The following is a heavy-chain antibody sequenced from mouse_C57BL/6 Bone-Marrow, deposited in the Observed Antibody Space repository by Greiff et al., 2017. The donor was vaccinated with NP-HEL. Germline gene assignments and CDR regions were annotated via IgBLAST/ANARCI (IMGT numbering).Heavy chain of an antibody. CDR1: GYTFTDYN. J-gene: IGHJ3*01. Sequence: EVQLHQSGPELVKPGASVKIPCKASGYTFTDYNMDWVKQSHGKSLEWIGDINPNNGGTIYNQKFKGKATLTVDKSSSTAYMELRSLTSEDTAVYYCARAGLGDYGNYWFAYWGQGTLVTVSA. V-gene: IGHV1-18*01. CDR3: ARAGLGDYGNYWFAY. CDR2: INPNNGGT. D-gene: IGHD2-1*01.